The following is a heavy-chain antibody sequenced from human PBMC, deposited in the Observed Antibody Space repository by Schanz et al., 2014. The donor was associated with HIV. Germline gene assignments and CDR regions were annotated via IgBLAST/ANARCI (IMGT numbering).Heavy chain of an antibody. D-gene: IGHD6-19*01. CDR1: GFTFNNYA. Sequence: EVQLLEFGGGSVRPGESLRLSCLASGFTFNNYAMSWVRQAPGKGLEWVAVINWNGDTTYYADSVKGRFTISRDNSKNTLYLQMNSLRAEDTAVYYCANAVAGHSYWGQGTLVTVSS. J-gene: IGHJ4*02. CDR2: INWNGDTT. V-gene: IGHV3-23*01. CDR3: ANAVAGHSY.